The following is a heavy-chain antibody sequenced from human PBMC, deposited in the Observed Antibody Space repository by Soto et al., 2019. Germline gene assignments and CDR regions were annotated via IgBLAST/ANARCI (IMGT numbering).Heavy chain of an antibody. J-gene: IGHJ6*02. V-gene: IGHV3-33*01. Sequence: QVQLVESGGGVVQPGRSLRLSCAASGFTFSTYGMHWVRQAPGKGLEWVAVIWYDGSNKYYADSVKGRFTISRDNSKNTLYLQMNSLRAEDTAVYYCASEDCSGGTCYYYGMDVWGQGTTVTVSS. CDR3: ASEDCSGGTCYYYGMDV. CDR2: IWYDGSNK. CDR1: GFTFSTYG. D-gene: IGHD2-15*01.